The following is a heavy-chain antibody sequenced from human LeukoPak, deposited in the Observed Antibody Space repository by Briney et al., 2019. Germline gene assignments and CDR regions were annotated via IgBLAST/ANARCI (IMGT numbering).Heavy chain of an antibody. Sequence: ASVKVSCEASGYTFTTFGISWVRQAPGQGLEWMGWISANSGKADYAQKFQGRVTVATDTSASTAYMELRSLRSDDTAVYYCARVGIGYYDKSGYYPYYCDSWGQGTLVTVSS. CDR1: GYTFTTFG. V-gene: IGHV1-18*01. CDR2: ISANSGKA. D-gene: IGHD3-22*01. CDR3: ARVGIGYYDKSGYYPYYCDS. J-gene: IGHJ4*02.